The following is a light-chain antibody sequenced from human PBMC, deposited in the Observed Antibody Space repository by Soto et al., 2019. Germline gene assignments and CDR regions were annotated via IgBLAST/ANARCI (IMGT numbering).Light chain of an antibody. J-gene: IGLJ3*02. CDR2: FEGSGSY. CDR1: SGHSGYI. Sequence: QPVLTQSSSASASLGSSVKLTCTLSSGHSGYIIAWHQQQPGKAPRFLLKFEGSGSYNKGSGVPDRFSGSRSGADRYLTISNLQFEDEADYYCETWDSNTRVFGGGTKLTVL. CDR3: ETWDSNTRV. V-gene: IGLV4-60*02.